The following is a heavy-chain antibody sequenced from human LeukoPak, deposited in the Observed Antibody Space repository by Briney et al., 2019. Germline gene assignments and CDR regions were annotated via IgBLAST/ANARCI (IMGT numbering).Heavy chain of an antibody. J-gene: IGHJ6*03. Sequence: SETLSLTCAVYGGSFSGYYWSWIRQPPGKGLEWIGEINHSGSTNYNPSLKSRVTISVDTSENQFSLKLSSVTAADTAVYYCARLGVGALYYYYMDVWGKGTTVTVSS. V-gene: IGHV4-34*01. CDR3: ARLGVGALYYYYMDV. CDR2: INHSGST. D-gene: IGHD1-26*01. CDR1: GGSFSGYY.